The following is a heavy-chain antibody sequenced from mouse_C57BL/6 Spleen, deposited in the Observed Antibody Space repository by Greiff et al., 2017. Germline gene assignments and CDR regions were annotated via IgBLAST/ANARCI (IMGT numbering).Heavy chain of an antibody. CDR3: TRRRTYDYDYAMDY. Sequence: VQLQQSGAELVRPGASVTLSCKASGYTFTDYEMHWVKQTPVHGLEWIGAIDPETGGTAYNQKFKGKAILTADKSSSTAYMELRSLTSEDSAVYYCTRRRTYDYDYAMDYWGQGTSVTVSS. V-gene: IGHV1-15*01. J-gene: IGHJ4*01. CDR1: GYTFTDYE. CDR2: IDPETGGT. D-gene: IGHD2-4*01.